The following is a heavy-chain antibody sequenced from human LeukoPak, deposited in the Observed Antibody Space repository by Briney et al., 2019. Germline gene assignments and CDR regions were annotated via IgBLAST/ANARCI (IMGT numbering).Heavy chain of an antibody. CDR2: ISDDGSRQ. CDR3: VKDRTGTYTLDY. Sequence: PGRSLRLSCAASGFTFSNYAIHWGRQAPGKGLEWVAFISDDGSRQHYADSVKGRFTISRDNSKNTLNLQMNSLKAEDTAVYYGVKDRTGTYTLDYWGQGTLVTVSS. D-gene: IGHD3-10*01. J-gene: IGHJ4*02. V-gene: IGHV3-30-3*01. CDR1: GFTFSNYA.